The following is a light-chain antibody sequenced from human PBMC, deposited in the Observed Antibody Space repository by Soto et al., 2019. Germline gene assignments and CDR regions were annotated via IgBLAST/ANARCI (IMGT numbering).Light chain of an antibody. V-gene: IGKV3-11*01. J-gene: IGKJ4*01. CDR1: QSVNNY. CDR2: DAF. CDR3: QQRSNWPLT. Sequence: EIVLTQSPATLSLSPGERATLSGRASQSVNNYLAWYQQKPGQAPRLLIYDAFNRAIGIPARFSGSGSGTDFTLTISSLEPEDFAVYYCQQRSNWPLTFGGGTKVEIK.